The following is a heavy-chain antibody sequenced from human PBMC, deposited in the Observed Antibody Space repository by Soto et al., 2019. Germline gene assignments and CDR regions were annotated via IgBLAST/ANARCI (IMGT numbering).Heavy chain of an antibody. J-gene: IGHJ4*02. CDR3: ARHPGYYDILTGYTTYYFDY. V-gene: IGHV4-4*02. CDR1: GVSLSNPNW. D-gene: IGHD3-9*01. Sequence: PSETLSLTCAVSGVSLSNPNWWAWVRQAPGKGLEWIGEIDHSGSTNYNPSLEGRVTISIDKSKNQFYLDLNSVTAADTAVYYCARHPGYYDILTGYTTYYFDYWGQGILVTVSS. CDR2: IDHSGST.